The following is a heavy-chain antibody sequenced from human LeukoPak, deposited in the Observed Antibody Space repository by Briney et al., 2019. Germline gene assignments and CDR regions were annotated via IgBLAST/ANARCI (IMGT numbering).Heavy chain of an antibody. Sequence: GGSLRLSCAASGFTFSSYAMHWVRQAPGKGLEWVAIISYDGSNKYYADSVKGRFTISRDNSKNTLYLQMNGLRTEDTAVYFCAREGSSSSFDYWGQGTLVTVSS. D-gene: IGHD6-13*01. CDR1: GFTFSSYA. CDR3: AREGSSSSFDY. V-gene: IGHV3-30-3*01. J-gene: IGHJ4*02. CDR2: ISYDGSNK.